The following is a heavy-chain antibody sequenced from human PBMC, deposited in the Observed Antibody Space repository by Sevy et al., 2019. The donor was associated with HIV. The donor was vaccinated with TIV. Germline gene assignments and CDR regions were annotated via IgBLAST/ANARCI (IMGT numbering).Heavy chain of an antibody. D-gene: IGHD3-22*01. CDR3: ARDRTYYYDSSGYYPDAFDI. Sequence: GGSLRLSCAASGFTFSDYYMSWIRQAPGKGLEWVSYISSSGSTIYYADSVKGRFTISRDNAKNSLYLQMNSLRAEDTAVYYCARDRTYYYDSSGYYPDAFDIWGQGTMVTVSS. V-gene: IGHV3-11*04. CDR1: GFTFSDYY. J-gene: IGHJ3*02. CDR2: ISSSGSTI.